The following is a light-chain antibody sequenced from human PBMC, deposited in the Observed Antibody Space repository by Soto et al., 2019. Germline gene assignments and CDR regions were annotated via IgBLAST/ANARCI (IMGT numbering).Light chain of an antibody. CDR1: SSNIGSNT. J-gene: IGLJ2*01. CDR3: AAWYDSLMVRV. CDR2: SNS. Sequence: QSVLTQPPSASGTPGQRVTISCSGSSSNIGSNTVNWYQQLPGTAPKLLIYSNSQRPSGVPDRFSGSKSGTSASLAISGLQSEDEADYYCAAWYDSLMVRVFGGGTKLTVL. V-gene: IGLV1-44*01.